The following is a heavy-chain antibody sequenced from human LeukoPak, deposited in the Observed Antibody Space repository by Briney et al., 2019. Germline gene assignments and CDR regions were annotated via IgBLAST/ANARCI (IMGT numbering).Heavy chain of an antibody. CDR2: IYASGST. V-gene: IGHV4-61*09. CDR3: ARASQPYYYRSWDWFDP. Sequence: PSETLSLTCTVSGGSISSGSYYWSWIRQPAGKGLEWIGHIYASGSTNYNPSLKSRVTISVDTSKNQFSLKLTSVTAADTAVYFCARASQPYYYRSWDWFDPWGQGTLVTVSS. J-gene: IGHJ5*02. D-gene: IGHD3-10*01. CDR1: GGSISSGSYY.